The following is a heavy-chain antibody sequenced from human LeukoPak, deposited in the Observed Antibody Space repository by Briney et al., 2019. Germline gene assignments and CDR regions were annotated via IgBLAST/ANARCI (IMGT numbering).Heavy chain of an antibody. CDR1: GGSISSYY. D-gene: IGHD1-26*01. V-gene: IGHV4-4*09. J-gene: IGHJ5*02. Sequence: SETLSLTCTVSGGSISSYYWSWLRQPPGQGLEWLAYIHSSGYTNYNPSLKSRVTISVDTSKNQFSLKVTSVTAADTAVYYCAKRQGPNSGSYDYFDPWGQGTLVTVSS. CDR3: AKRQGPNSGSYDYFDP. CDR2: IHSSGYT.